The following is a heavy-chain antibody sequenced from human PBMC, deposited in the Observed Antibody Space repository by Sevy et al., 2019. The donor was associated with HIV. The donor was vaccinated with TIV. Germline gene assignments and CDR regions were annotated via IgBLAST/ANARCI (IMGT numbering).Heavy chain of an antibody. CDR1: GFSFNSYD. D-gene: IGHD3-10*01. J-gene: IGHJ6*02. V-gene: IGHV3-21*01. CDR2: ISSVSTII. CDR3: ARVVAYVSGNYYTYYYDLDV. Sequence: GGSLRLSCTASGFSFNSYDMNWVRQAPGKGLEWVSSISSVSTIIYYGDSVRGRFSISRDNAKKSLYLQMNSLRVEETAVYYCARVVAYVSGNYYTYYYDLDVWGQGTAVTVSS.